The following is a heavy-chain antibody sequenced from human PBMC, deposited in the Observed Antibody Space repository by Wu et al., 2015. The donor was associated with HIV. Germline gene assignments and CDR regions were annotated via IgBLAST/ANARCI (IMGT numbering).Heavy chain of an antibody. V-gene: IGHV1-69*12. CDR3: ARATVVNYYYYYYYMDV. J-gene: IGHJ6*03. CDR2: IIPIFGTA. Sequence: QVQLVQSGAEVKKPGSSVKVSCKASGGTFSSQAISWVRQAPGQGLEWMGGIIPIFGTANYAQKFQGRVTITADESTSTAYMELSSLRSQDTAVYYCARATVVNYYYYYYYMDVWGKGTTVTVSS. CDR1: GGTFSSQA. D-gene: IGHD4-23*01.